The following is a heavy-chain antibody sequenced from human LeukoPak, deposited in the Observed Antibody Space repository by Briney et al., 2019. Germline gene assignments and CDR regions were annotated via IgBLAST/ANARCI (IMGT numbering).Heavy chain of an antibody. V-gene: IGHV1-2*02. D-gene: IGHD3-22*01. CDR2: INPNSGGT. Sequence: ASVKVSCKASGYTFTGYYMHWERQAPGQGLEWMGWINPNSGGTNYAQKFQGRVTMTRDTSISTAYMELSRLRSDDTAVYYCARGLHDSSGYLDYWGQGTLVTVSS. CDR3: ARGLHDSSGYLDY. CDR1: GYTFTGYY. J-gene: IGHJ4*02.